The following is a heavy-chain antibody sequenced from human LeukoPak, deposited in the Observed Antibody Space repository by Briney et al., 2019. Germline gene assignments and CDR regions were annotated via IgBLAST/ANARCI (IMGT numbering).Heavy chain of an antibody. J-gene: IGHJ6*02. CDR2: IIPIFGTA. D-gene: IGHD2-2*01. Sequence: SVKVSCKASGGTFSSYAISWVRQAPGQGLEWMGGIIPIFGTANYAQKFQGRVTITADESTSTAYMKLSSLRSEDTAVYYCARDGIVVVPAATYGMDVWGQGTTVTVSS. CDR1: GGTFSSYA. CDR3: ARDGIVVVPAATYGMDV. V-gene: IGHV1-69*13.